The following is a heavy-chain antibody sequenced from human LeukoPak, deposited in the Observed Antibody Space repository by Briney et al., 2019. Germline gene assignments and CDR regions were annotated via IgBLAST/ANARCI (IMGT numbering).Heavy chain of an antibody. CDR1: GFTFSGSA. D-gene: IGHD1-26*01. V-gene: IGHV3-73*01. Sequence: PGGSLKLSCAASGFTFSGSAMYWVRQASGKGLEWVGHIRSKTNSYATIYAASVKGRFTISRDDSKDTAYLQMNSLKTEDTAVYYCTRLHLGWGQGTLDTVSS. CDR2: IRSKTNSYAT. CDR3: TRLHLG. J-gene: IGHJ4*02.